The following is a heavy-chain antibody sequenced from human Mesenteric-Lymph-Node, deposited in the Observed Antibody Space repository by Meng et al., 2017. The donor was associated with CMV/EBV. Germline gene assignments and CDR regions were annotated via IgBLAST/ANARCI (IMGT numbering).Heavy chain of an antibody. J-gene: IGHJ4*02. D-gene: IGHD2-2*01. CDR2: ISGSGADT. CDR3: VLTYAVLPAAMWH. V-gene: IGHV3-23*01. Sequence: CAASGYSFRTYAMSWVRQAPGKGLEWVSSISGSGADTYYADSVKGRFTISRDISKNTLFLQMNSLKGEDTALYYCVLTYAVLPAAMWHWGQGTLVTVSS. CDR1: GYSFRTYA.